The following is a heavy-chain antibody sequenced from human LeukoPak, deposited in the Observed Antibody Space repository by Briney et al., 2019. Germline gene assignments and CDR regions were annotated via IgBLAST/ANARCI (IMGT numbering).Heavy chain of an antibody. Sequence: GGPLRLSCAASGFTFSSYAMTWVRQAPGKGLEWVSGTSSSGGSTYYTDSVKGRFTISRDNSWNTLSLQMNSLRAEDTATYCCAKGWSKCSLDGFDIWGQGTMVTVSS. CDR1: GFTFSSYA. CDR2: TSSSGGST. D-gene: IGHD6-13*01. V-gene: IGHV3-23*01. J-gene: IGHJ3*02. CDR3: AKGWSKCSLDGFDI.